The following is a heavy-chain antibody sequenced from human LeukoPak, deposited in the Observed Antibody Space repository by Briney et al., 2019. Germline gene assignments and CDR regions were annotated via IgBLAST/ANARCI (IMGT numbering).Heavy chain of an antibody. CDR1: GFTVSSNY. Sequence: GGSLRLSCAASGFTVSSNYMSWVRQAPGKGLEWVSVIYSGGSTYYADSVKGRFTISRDNSKNTLYLQMNSLRAEDTAVYYCARERCSSTSCYGDYWGQGILVTVSS. CDR2: IYSGGST. J-gene: IGHJ4*02. D-gene: IGHD2-2*01. CDR3: ARERCSSTSCYGDY. V-gene: IGHV3-66*02.